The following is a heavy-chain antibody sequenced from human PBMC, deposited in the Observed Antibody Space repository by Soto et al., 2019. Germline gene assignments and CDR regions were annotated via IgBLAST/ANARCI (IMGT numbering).Heavy chain of an antibody. Sequence: ASVKVSCKASGYPFSSYGLSWVRQAPGQGLEWMGWISDYNGKTYYTQKLQDRVTMTTETSTSTAYMELRGLTSEDTAVYYCARASLGTMHGVVNYYGMDVWGQGTTVTVSS. CDR1: GYPFSSYG. J-gene: IGHJ6*02. CDR3: ARASLGTMHGVVNYYGMDV. D-gene: IGHD3-3*01. V-gene: IGHV1-18*01. CDR2: ISDYNGKT.